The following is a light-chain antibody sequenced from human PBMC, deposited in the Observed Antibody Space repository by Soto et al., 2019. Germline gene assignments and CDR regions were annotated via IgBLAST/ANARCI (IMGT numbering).Light chain of an antibody. Sequence: QSVLTQPASVSGSPGQSITISCTGTSSDVGASNHVSWYQQHPGKAPKLMIYDVSNRPSGVSNRFSGSKSGNSASLTISGLQAEDEADYYCSSYPTRTTLIFGGGTKLTVL. J-gene: IGLJ2*01. V-gene: IGLV2-14*03. CDR3: SSYPTRTTLI. CDR2: DVS. CDR1: SSDVGASNH.